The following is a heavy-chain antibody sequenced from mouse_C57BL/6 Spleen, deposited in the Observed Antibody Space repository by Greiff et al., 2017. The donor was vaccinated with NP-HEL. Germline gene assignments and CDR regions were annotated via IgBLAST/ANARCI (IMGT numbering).Heavy chain of an antibody. CDR2: ILPGSGST. CDR1: GYTFTGYW. CDR3: ARSGTAQATSAY. D-gene: IGHD3-2*02. J-gene: IGHJ3*01. Sequence: VKLQQSGAELMKPGASVKLSCKATGYTFTGYWIEWVKQRPGHGLEWIGEILPGSGSTNYNEKFKSKATLTVDTSSSTAYMQLSSLTSEDSAVYYCARSGTAQATSAYWGQGTLVTVSA. V-gene: IGHV1-9*01.